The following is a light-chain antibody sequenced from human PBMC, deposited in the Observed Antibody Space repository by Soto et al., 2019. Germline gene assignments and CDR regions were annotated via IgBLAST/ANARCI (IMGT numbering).Light chain of an antibody. CDR3: QQYNSWSGVT. V-gene: IGKV1-5*01. Sequence: DIQMTQSPSTLSAFVGDRVTITCRASQSISTFVYWYQQKPGKAPRLLIYDASSLQSGVPSRFSGSGSGTEFTLTISSLQPDDFATYHCQQYNSWSGVTFGGGTKVDIK. CDR1: QSISTF. CDR2: DAS. J-gene: IGKJ4*01.